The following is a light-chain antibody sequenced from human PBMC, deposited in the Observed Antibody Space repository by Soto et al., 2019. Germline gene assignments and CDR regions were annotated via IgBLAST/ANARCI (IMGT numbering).Light chain of an antibody. Sequence: EIVLTQSPGTLSLSPGERATLSCRASQSVSNSYLAWYQQKPGQAPRLLIYGASSRATGIPDRFSGSGSGTDFTLTISRLEPEDFAVYYWQQYGSSRTFGQGTKVEIK. CDR2: GAS. V-gene: IGKV3-20*01. J-gene: IGKJ1*01. CDR1: QSVSNSY. CDR3: QQYGSSRT.